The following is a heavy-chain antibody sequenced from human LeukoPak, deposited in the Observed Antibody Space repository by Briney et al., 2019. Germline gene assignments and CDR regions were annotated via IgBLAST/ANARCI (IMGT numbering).Heavy chain of an antibody. CDR2: INPSGGST. CDR3: ARDEIHSSGPNQKDGVFDY. V-gene: IGHV1-46*01. D-gene: IGHD6-19*01. Sequence: ASVKVSCKASGYTFTSYYMHWVRQAPGQGLEWMGIINPSGGSTSYAQKFQGRVTMTRDMSTSTVYMELSSLRSEDTAVYYCARDEIHSSGPNQKDGVFDYWGQGTLVTVSS. J-gene: IGHJ4*02. CDR1: GYTFTSYY.